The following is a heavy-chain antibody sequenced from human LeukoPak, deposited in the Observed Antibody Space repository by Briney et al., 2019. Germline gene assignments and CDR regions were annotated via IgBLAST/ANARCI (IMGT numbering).Heavy chain of an antibody. J-gene: IGHJ4*02. CDR2: INPNSGGT. D-gene: IGHD3-22*01. CDR3: ARGKPIAYYYDSSGQRGDY. Sequence: ASVKVSCKASGYTFTGYYMHWVRQAPGQGPEWMGRINPNSGGTNYAQKFQGRVTMTRDTSISTAYMELSRLRSDDTAVYYCARGKPIAYYYDSSGQRGDYWGQGTLVTVSS. V-gene: IGHV1-2*06. CDR1: GYTFTGYY.